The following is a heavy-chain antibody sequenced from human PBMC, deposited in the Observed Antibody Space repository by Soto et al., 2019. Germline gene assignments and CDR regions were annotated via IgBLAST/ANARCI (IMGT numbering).Heavy chain of an antibody. J-gene: IGHJ5*02. D-gene: IGHD6-13*01. CDR2: IYYSGST. CDR1: GGSISSGGYY. CDR3: ARDRVIAAAGTWVWFDP. V-gene: IGHV4-31*03. Sequence: QVQLQESGPGLVKPSQTLSLTCTVSGGSISSGGYYWSWIRQHPGKGLEWIGYIYYSGSTYFNPSLKSRVTISVDTSKNQFSLKLSSVTDADTAVYYCARDRVIAAAGTWVWFDPWGQGTLVTVSS.